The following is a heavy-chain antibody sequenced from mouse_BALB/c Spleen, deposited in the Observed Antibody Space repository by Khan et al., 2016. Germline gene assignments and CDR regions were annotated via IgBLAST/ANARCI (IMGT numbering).Heavy chain of an antibody. V-gene: IGHV1S53*02. Sequence: QVQLQQSDAELVKPGASVKISCKASGYTFTDHAIHWVKQKPEQGLEWIGYISPGTGDIKYNEKFKGKATLTADKSSSTAYMQLNSLTSEDSAVYCCKKSLDLFAYWGQGTLVTVSA. CDR2: ISPGTGDI. CDR1: GYTFTDHA. CDR3: KKSLDLFAY. J-gene: IGHJ3*01.